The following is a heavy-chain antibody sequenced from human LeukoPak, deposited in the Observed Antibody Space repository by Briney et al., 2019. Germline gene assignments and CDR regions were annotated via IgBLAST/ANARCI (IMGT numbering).Heavy chain of an antibody. V-gene: IGHV4-39*01. J-gene: IGHJ5*02. CDR1: GGSISSSSYY. Sequence: SETLSLTCTVSGGSISSSSYYWGWIRQPPGKGLEWIGNIYYSGSTYYNPSLESRVTISVDTSKNQFSLKLSSVTAADTAVYYCARAIRQGYNWFDPWGQGTLVTVSS. CDR3: ARAIRQGYNWFDP. D-gene: IGHD3-3*02. CDR2: IYYSGST.